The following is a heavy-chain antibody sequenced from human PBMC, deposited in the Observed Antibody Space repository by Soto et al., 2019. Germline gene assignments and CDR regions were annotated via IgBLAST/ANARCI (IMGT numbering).Heavy chain of an antibody. J-gene: IGHJ5*02. CDR2: VDTSGIT. Sequence: SETRSLTCAVNGASFSDYSWTWIRQAPRRGLEWIGEVDTSGITNYNPSLESRVTFSIDTSNSQFSLRLSSVTAADTAVYYCARWWMYVPRFDPWGQGTLVT. CDR1: GASFSDYS. V-gene: IGHV4-34*01. CDR3: ARWWMYVPRFDP. D-gene: IGHD2-8*01.